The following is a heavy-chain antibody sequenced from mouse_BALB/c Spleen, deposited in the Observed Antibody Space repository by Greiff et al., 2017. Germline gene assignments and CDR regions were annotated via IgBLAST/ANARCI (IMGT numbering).Heavy chain of an antibody. Sequence: EVKLVESGGGLVKPGGSLKLSCAASGFTFSSYAMSWVRQTPEKRLEWVASISSGGSTYYPDSVKGRFTISRDNARNILYLQMSSLRSEDTAMYYCARVLTGTDYFDYWGQGTTLTVAS. V-gene: IGHV5-6-5*01. CDR3: ARVLTGTDYFDY. J-gene: IGHJ2*01. D-gene: IGHD4-1*01. CDR1: GFTFSSYA. CDR2: ISSGGST.